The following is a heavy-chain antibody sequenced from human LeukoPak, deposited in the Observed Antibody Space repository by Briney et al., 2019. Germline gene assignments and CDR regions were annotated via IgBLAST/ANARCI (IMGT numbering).Heavy chain of an antibody. CDR3: ARSFGGVIASDAFDI. CDR2: IDPSDSYT. Sequence: GGSLKISWKGSGYSFTSYWISWGRQVPGKGLEWMGKIDPSDSYTSYRPSFQGHVTISADKSISTAYLQCSSLKASDTAIYYCARSFGGVIASDAFDIWGQGTMVTVSS. V-gene: IGHV5-10-1*01. D-gene: IGHD3-16*02. J-gene: IGHJ3*02. CDR1: GYSFTSYW.